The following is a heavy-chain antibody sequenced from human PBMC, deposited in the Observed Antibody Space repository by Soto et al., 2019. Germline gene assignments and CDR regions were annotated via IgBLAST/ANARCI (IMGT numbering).Heavy chain of an antibody. V-gene: IGHV3-30*18. J-gene: IGHJ1*01. CDR1: GFTFSSYG. CDR3: AKMYTGYSSGWYHRAEYFQH. Sequence: GGSLRLSCAASGFTFSSYGMHWVRQAPGKGLEWVAVISYDGSNKYYADSVKGRFTISRDNSKNTLYLQMNSLRAEDTAVYYCAKMYTGYSSGWYHRAEYFQHWGQGTLVTVSS. CDR2: ISYDGSNK. D-gene: IGHD6-19*01.